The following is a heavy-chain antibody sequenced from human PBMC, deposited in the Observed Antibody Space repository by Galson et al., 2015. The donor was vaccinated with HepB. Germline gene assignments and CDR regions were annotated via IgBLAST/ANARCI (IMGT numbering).Heavy chain of an antibody. CDR2: IDPSDSYT. V-gene: IGHV5-10-1*01. CDR3: ATGFYDSSGYPRRSFDY. J-gene: IGHJ4*02. Sequence: QSGAEVKKPGESLRISCKSSGYSFTSYWISWVRQMPGKGLEWMGRIDPSDSYTNYSPSFQGHVTISADKSISTAYLQWSSLKASDTAMYYCATGFYDSSGYPRRSFDYWGQGTLVTVSS. CDR1: GYSFTSYW. D-gene: IGHD3-22*01.